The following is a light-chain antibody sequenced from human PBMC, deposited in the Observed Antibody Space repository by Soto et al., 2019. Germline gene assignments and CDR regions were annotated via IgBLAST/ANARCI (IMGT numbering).Light chain of an antibody. CDR1: QSVSSN. V-gene: IGKV3-11*01. CDR2: DTS. J-gene: IGKJ1*01. CDR3: HQRKSWPRT. Sequence: EIVLTQSPGTLSLSPGERATLSCRASQSVSSNYVAWYQQKPGQAPRLLIYDTSNRATGIPARFSGSGSGTDFTLTISSLEPEDFAVYYCHQRKSWPRTFGQGTKVEIK.